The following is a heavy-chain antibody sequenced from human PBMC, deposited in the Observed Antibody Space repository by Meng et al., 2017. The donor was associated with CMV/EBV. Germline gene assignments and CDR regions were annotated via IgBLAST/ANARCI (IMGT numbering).Heavy chain of an antibody. CDR2: INHSGST. CDR1: GGSFSGYY. V-gene: IGHV4-34*01. D-gene: IGHD3-16*01. CDR3: ATPVGAYYFDY. Sequence: SETLSLTCAVYGGSFSGYYWSWIRQPPGKGLEWIGEINHSGSTNYNPSLKSRVTISVDTSKNQFSQKLSSVTAADTAVYYCATPVGAYYFDYWGQGTLVTVSS. J-gene: IGHJ4*02.